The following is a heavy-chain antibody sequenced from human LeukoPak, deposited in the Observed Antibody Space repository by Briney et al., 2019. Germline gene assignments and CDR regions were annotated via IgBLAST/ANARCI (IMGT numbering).Heavy chain of an antibody. V-gene: IGHV3-30*04. CDR1: GFTFSSYA. D-gene: IGHD2-2*01. CDR3: ARGGAPVVPAAILDY. Sequence: GGSLRLSCAASGFTFSSYAMHWVRQAPGKGLEWVAVISYDGSNKYYADSVKGRFTISRDNSKNTLYLQMNSLRAEDTAVYYCARGGAPVVPAAILDYWGQGTLVTVSS. CDR2: ISYDGSNK. J-gene: IGHJ4*02.